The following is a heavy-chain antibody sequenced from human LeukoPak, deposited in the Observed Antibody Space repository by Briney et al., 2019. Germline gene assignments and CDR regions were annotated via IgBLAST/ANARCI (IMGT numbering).Heavy chain of an antibody. CDR3: ARVRVSDWSLYHIDY. V-gene: IGHV3-30-3*01. J-gene: IGHJ4*02. CDR1: GFTFCSYA. Sequence: PGGSLRLSCAASGFTFCSYAMHWVRQAPGKGLEWVAVISYDGSNKYYADSVKGRFTISRDNSKNTLYLQMNSLRSEDTAVYFCARVRVSDWSLYHIDYWGQGTLVTVSS. CDR2: ISYDGSNK. D-gene: IGHD6-19*01.